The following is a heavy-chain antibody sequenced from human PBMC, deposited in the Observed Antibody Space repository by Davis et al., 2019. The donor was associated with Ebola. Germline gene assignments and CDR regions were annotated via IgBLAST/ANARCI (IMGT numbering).Heavy chain of an antibody. CDR1: GFTFSDYY. J-gene: IGHJ6*02. Sequence: PGGSLRLSCAASGFTFSDYYMSWIRQAPGKGLEWVANIKQDGSEKYYVGSVKGRFTISRDNAKNSLYLQMNSLRAEDTAVYYCARARHPGDWGGEGNYGMDVWGQGTTVAVSS. CDR2: IKQDGSEK. D-gene: IGHD3-10*01. V-gene: IGHV3-7*01. CDR3: ARARHPGDWGGEGNYGMDV.